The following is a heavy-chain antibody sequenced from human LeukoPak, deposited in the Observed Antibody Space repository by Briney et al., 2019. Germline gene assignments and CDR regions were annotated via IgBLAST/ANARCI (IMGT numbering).Heavy chain of an antibody. CDR2: IIPIFGTA. D-gene: IGHD6-13*01. J-gene: IGHJ4*02. V-gene: IGHV1-69*05. CDR3: ARHVGYSSQAFDY. CDR1: AGTFSSYA. Sequence: GASVKVSCKASAGTFSSYAISWVRRAPGQGLEWMGRIIPIFGTANYAQKFQGRVTITTDESTSTAYMELSSLRSEDTAVYYCARHVGYSSQAFDYWGQGTLVTVSS.